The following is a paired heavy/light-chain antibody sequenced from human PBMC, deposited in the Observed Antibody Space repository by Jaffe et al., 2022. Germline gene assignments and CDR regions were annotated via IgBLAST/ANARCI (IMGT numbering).Heavy chain of an antibody. V-gene: IGHV3-74*01. J-gene: IGHJ4*02. CDR3: ARGGGSSDWYGEVY. CDR2: ISSDGSTT. Sequence: EVQLVESGGGLVQPGGSLRLSCAASGFTFSNYWMHWVRQAPGKGLVWVSLISSDGSTTSYADSVKGRFTISRDNAKNTLYLQMNSLRAEDTAVYYCARGGGSSDWYGEVYWGQGTLVTVSS. CDR1: GFTFSNYW. D-gene: IGHD6-19*01.
Light chain of an antibody. J-gene: IGKJ1*01. CDR1: QSINSW. CDR3: QQYNTYPWT. V-gene: IGKV1-5*03. Sequence: DIQMTQSPSTLSASVGDRVTITCRASQSINSWLAWYQQKPGKAPKLLIYKASSLESGVPSRFSGSGSGTEFTLTISSLQPDDFATYYCQQYNTYPWTFGQGTKVEIK. CDR2: KAS.